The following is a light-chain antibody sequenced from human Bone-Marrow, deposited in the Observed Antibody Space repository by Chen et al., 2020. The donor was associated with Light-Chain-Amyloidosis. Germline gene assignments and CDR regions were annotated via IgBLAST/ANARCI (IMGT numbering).Light chain of an antibody. J-gene: IGLJ2*01. CDR1: DLPTKY. V-gene: IGLV3-25*03. CDR3: QSADSSGTYEVI. CDR2: RDT. Sequence: SYELTQPPSVSVSPGQTARITCSGDDLPTKYAYWYQQKPGQAPVLVIHRDTERPSGISERFSGSSSGTTATVTISGGQAEDEADYHGQSADSSGTYEVIFGGGTKLTV.